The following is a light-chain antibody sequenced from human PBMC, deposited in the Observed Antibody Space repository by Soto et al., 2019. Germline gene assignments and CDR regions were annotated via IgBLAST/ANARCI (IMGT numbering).Light chain of an antibody. V-gene: IGLV1-40*01. CDR3: QSYDSSLGGWV. CDR1: SSNIGAGYD. J-gene: IGLJ3*02. CDR2: GNS. Sequence: QPVLTQPPSVSGAPGQRVTISCTGSSSNIGAGYDVHGYQQLPGTAPKLLIYGNSNRPSGVPDRFSGSKSGTSASLAITGLRAEDEADYYCQSYDSSLGGWVFGGGTKLTVL.